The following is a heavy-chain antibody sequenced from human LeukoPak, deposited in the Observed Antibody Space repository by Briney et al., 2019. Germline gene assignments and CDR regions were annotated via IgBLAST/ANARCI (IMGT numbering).Heavy chain of an antibody. Sequence: GGSLRLSCAASGFTFSSYSMNWVRQAPGKGLGWVSSISSSSSYIYYADSVKGRFTISRDNAKNSLYLQMNSLRAEDTAVYYCARDLFPSGTEPSGYWGQGTLVTVSS. D-gene: IGHD1-14*01. V-gene: IGHV3-21*01. J-gene: IGHJ4*02. CDR2: ISSSSSYI. CDR3: ARDLFPSGTEPSGY. CDR1: GFTFSSYS.